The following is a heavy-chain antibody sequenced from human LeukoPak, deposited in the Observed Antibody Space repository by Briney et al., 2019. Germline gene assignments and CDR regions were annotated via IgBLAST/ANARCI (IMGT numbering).Heavy chain of an antibody. Sequence: PGGSLRLSYATSGFPFSAYDMHWVRQAPGKGLEWVSAFGSAGDTYYPGAVKGRFTISRDYAKNSLFLQMNNLIAGDTAVYFCVRGALPGDNWYFDLWGRGTLVTVSS. CDR2: FGSAGDT. CDR1: GFPFSAYD. J-gene: IGHJ2*01. CDR3: VRGALPGDNWYFDL. V-gene: IGHV3-13*01.